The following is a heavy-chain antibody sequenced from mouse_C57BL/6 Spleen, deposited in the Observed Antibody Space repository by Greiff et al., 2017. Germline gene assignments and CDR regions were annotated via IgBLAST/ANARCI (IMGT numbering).Heavy chain of an antibody. CDR3: ARGDADAMDY. CDR2: INPNNGGT. Sequence: VQLQQSGPELVKPGASVKISCKASGYTFTDYYMNWVKQSHGKSLEWIGDINPNNGGTSYNQKFKGKATLTVDKSSSTAYMELRSLTSEDSAVYYCARGDADAMDYWGQGTSVTVSS. J-gene: IGHJ4*01. V-gene: IGHV1-26*01. D-gene: IGHD3-3*01. CDR1: GYTFTDYY.